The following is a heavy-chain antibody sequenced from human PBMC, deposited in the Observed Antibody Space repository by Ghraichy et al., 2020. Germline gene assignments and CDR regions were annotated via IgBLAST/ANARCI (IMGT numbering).Heavy chain of an antibody. D-gene: IGHD2-21*01. CDR3: VSKRCGDSDCQLGSFDY. Sequence: ASVKVSCKASGYAVTGYYIHWARQAPGQGFEWKGCIKPYSGATTYAQKFQGRVTVTGDTSVSTTYLELSSLKSDDTATYYCVSKRCGDSDCQLGSFDYWGQGSRVTV. CDR1: GYAVTGYY. CDR2: IKPYSGAT. V-gene: IGHV1-2*02. J-gene: IGHJ4*02.